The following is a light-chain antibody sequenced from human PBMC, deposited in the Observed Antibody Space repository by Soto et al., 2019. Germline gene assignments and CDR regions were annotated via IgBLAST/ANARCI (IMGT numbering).Light chain of an antibody. CDR2: KAS. Sequence: DIHMTQSPSTLSASVGDRVTITCRASQSISNLLAWYQQKPGKVPKLLIYKASSLESGVPSRFSGSGSGTEFTLTISSLQPDDFAAYYCQHYNKSPWTFGQGTKVEIK. J-gene: IGKJ1*01. CDR3: QHYNKSPWT. CDR1: QSISNL. V-gene: IGKV1-5*03.